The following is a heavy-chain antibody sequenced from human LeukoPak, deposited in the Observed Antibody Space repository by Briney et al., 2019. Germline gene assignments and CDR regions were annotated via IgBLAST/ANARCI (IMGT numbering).Heavy chain of an antibody. Sequence: ASVKVSCKASGYTFTSYFMYWVRQAPGQGLEWMGLINPRGGTTRYAQKFQGRVTMTRDTSTSTVYMELSRLRSDDTAVYYCARSDYDFWSGYYTGGGNFDYWGQGTLVTVSS. CDR3: ARSDYDFWSGYYTGGGNFDY. V-gene: IGHV1-46*01. CDR1: GYTFTSYF. D-gene: IGHD3-3*01. J-gene: IGHJ4*02. CDR2: INPRGGTT.